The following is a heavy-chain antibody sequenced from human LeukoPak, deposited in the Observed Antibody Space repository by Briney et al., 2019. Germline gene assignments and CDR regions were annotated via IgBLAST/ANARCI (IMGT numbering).Heavy chain of an antibody. CDR1: GFTFSIYS. J-gene: IGHJ5*02. CDR3: ASFLGYCSSTSCYSRRGFDP. CDR2: ITSSSSYI. Sequence: PGGSLRLSCAASGFTFSIYSMNGVRQAPGKGLEWVSSITSSSSYIDYTDSVKGRFTISRDNAKNSLYLQINSLSAEDTAVYHCASFLGYCSSTSCYSRRGFDPWGEGTLVTVSS. V-gene: IGHV3-21*01. D-gene: IGHD2-2*01.